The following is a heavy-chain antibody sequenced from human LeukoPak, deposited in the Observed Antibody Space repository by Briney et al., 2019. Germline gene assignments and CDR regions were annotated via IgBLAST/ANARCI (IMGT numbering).Heavy chain of an antibody. Sequence: SVKVSCKASGGTFSSYAMSWVRQAPGQGLEWMGGIIAIFGTANYAQKFQGRVTITADKSTSTAYMELSSLRSEDTAVYYCARVAPYCSSTSCYFHYWGQGTLVTVSS. CDR3: ARVAPYCSSTSCYFHY. D-gene: IGHD2-2*01. J-gene: IGHJ4*02. CDR2: IIAIFGTA. V-gene: IGHV1-69*06. CDR1: GGTFSSYA.